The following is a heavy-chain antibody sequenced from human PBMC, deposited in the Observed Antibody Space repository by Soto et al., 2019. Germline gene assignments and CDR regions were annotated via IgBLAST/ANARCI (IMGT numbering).Heavy chain of an antibody. CDR3: ARGRYYGSWWFDP. J-gene: IGHJ5*02. CDR2: IYHTGRS. Sequence: SETLSLTCSVSGDSINNKNWWTWLRQPPGKRLEWIGDIYHTGRSSYNPSLTSRVTMSVDKSKNQFSLKLSSLRSDDTAVYYCARGRYYGSWWFDPWGQGTLVTVSS. D-gene: IGHD3-10*01. V-gene: IGHV4-4*02. CDR1: GDSINNKNW.